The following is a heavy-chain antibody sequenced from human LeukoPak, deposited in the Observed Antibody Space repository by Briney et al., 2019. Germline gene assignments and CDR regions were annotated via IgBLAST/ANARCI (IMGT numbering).Heavy chain of an antibody. Sequence: GGSLRLSCAASGFTFSNYWMTWVRQAPGKGLEWVANIKQDGSDKYYVDSVKGRFSISRDNAKNSLYLQMNSLRAEDTAVYFCARETIYGDYQLSYFDYWGQGTLVTVSS. J-gene: IGHJ4*02. CDR3: ARETIYGDYQLSYFDY. CDR2: IKQDGSDK. D-gene: IGHD4-17*01. CDR1: GFTFSNYW. V-gene: IGHV3-7*03.